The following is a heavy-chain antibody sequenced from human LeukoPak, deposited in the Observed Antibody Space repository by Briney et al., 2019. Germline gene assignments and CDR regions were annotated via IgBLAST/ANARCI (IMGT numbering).Heavy chain of an antibody. V-gene: IGHV1-8*02. D-gene: IGHD3-22*01. CDR3: ARGRKGPFITMIVVVIDYYFDY. CDR1: GGTFSSYA. Sequence: VASVKVSCKASGGTFSSYAISWVRQAPGQGLEWMGWMNPNSGNTGYAQKLQGRVTMTRNTSISTAYMELSSLRSEDTAVYYCARGRKGPFITMIVVVIDYYFDYWGQGTLVTV. CDR2: MNPNSGNT. J-gene: IGHJ4*02.